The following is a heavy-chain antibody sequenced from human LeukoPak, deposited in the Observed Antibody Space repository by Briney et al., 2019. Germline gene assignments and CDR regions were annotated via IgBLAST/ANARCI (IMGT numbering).Heavy chain of an antibody. CDR3: ARAEYGSGNSPFDF. CDR2: INTSGGST. J-gene: IGHJ4*02. CDR1: GYTFTSYY. Sequence: ASVKVSCKASGYTFTSYYMHWVRQAPGQGLEWMGIINTSGGSTIYAQKSQGRVMMTRDTSTSTVYMQLSSLRSEDTAVYYCARAEYGSGNSPFDFWGQGTLVTVSS. V-gene: IGHV1-46*01. D-gene: IGHD3-10*01.